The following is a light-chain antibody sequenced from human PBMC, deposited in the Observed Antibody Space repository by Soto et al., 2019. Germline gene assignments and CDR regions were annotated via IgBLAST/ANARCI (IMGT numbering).Light chain of an antibody. CDR1: QSVANF. J-gene: IGKJ1*01. Sequence: DILLTQSPASLSSSAGERTTLTCRASQSVANFLDWYQQKPGQAPRLLIYYATKWDSGVPARFSGSDAGADFTLRISSLQPEDFAAYFCQQNYSIPQTFGQGTKVDIK. CDR2: YAT. CDR3: QQNYSIPQT. V-gene: IGKV1-39*01.